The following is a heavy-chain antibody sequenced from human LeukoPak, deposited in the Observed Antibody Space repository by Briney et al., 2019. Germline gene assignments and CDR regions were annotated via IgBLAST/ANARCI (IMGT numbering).Heavy chain of an antibody. Sequence: GGSLRLSCAASGFTFSSYAMSWVRQAPGKGLEWVSAISGSGGSTYYADSVKGRFTISRDNSKNTLYLQMNSLRAEDTAVYYCAKVVAGKPPLIYYFDYWGQGTLVTVSS. CDR3: AKVVAGKPPLIYYFDY. D-gene: IGHD6-19*01. J-gene: IGHJ4*02. V-gene: IGHV3-23*01. CDR2: ISGSGGST. CDR1: GFTFSSYA.